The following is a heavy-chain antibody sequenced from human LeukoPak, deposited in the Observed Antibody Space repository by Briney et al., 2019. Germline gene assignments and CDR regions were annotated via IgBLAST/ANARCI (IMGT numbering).Heavy chain of an antibody. D-gene: IGHD4-17*01. V-gene: IGHV1-18*01. J-gene: IGHJ6*03. CDR1: GYTFTSYG. CDR2: ISAYNGNT. Sequence: ASVKVSCKASGYTFTSYGISWVRQAPGQGLEWMGWISAYNGNTNYAQKLQGRVTMTTDTSTSTAYMELRSLRSDDTAVYYCARDRPFYYGDLNYYYYYYMDVWGKGTTVTISS. CDR3: ARDRPFYYGDLNYYYYYYMDV.